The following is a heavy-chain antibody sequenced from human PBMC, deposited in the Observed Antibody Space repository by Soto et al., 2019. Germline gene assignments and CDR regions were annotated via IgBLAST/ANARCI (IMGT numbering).Heavy chain of an antibody. CDR2: ISGSGGST. Sequence: PWGSLGFSSAASGFTSSRNDLICVRQSPGKGLEWVSAISGSGGSTYYADSVKGRFTISRDNSKNTLYLQMNSLRAEDTAVYYCKLELTQAYYYGMDVWGQGTTVTVSS. V-gene: IGHV3-23*01. CDR1: GFTSSRND. D-gene: IGHD1-7*01. J-gene: IGHJ6*02. CDR3: KLELTQAYYYGMDV.